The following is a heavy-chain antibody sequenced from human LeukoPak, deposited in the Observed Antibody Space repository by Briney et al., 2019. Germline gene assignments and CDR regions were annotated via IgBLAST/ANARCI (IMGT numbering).Heavy chain of an antibody. CDR1: GGSLSGYY. J-gene: IGHJ4*02. V-gene: IGHV4-34*01. CDR3: ARHPAIVATWIAFDY. CDR2: INHSGST. Sequence: PSETLSLTCAVYGGSLSGYYWSWIRQPPGKGLEWIGEINHSGSTNYNPSLKSRVTISVDTSKNQFSLKLSSVTAADTAVYYCARHPAIVATWIAFDYWGQGTLVTVSS. D-gene: IGHD5-12*01.